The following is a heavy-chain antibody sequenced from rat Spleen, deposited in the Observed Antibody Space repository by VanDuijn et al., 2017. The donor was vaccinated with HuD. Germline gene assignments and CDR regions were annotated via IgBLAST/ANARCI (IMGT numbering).Heavy chain of an antibody. CDR3: ARHMAGLYVMDA. Sequence: EVQLVESGGGLVQPGRSLKLSCVASGITFNNFWMSWIRQAPGKGLEWVASISNTGGSIYYPDSVKCRFTISRHNTQKTLYLQMNSLRSEDTATYYCARHMAGLYVMDAWGQGASVTVSS. V-gene: IGHV5-31*01. CDR2: ISNTGGSI. D-gene: IGHD1-3*01. CDR1: GITFNNFW. J-gene: IGHJ4*01.